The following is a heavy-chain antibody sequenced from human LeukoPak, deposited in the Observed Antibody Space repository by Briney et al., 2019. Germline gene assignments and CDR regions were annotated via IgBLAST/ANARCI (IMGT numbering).Heavy chain of an antibody. Sequence: ASVKVSCQASGYTFTDYYIHWVRQAPGQGLEWMGWINPNSGGTNYAQKFQDRVTMTRDTSISTAYMELSRLRSDDTAVYYCARCFRGSGGDCHPGYFDYWGQGTLVTVSS. CDR2: INPNSGGT. CDR3: ARCFRGSGGDCHPGYFDY. V-gene: IGHV1-2*02. CDR1: GYTFTDYY. D-gene: IGHD2-21*02. J-gene: IGHJ4*02.